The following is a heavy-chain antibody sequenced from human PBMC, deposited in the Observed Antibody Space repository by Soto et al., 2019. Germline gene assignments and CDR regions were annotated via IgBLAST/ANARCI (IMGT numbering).Heavy chain of an antibody. CDR1: GFTFSSSA. V-gene: IGHV1-58*01. D-gene: IGHD6-19*01. Sequence: SVKVSCKASGFTFSSSAVQWVRQARGQGLEWIGWIVLGNGNTNYAQKFQERVTITRDMSTSTAYMEVRSLTFEDTAVYYCATRIGNIGWYWLDTWGQGILVTVSS. CDR2: IVLGNGNT. CDR3: ATRIGNIGWYWLDT. J-gene: IGHJ5*02.